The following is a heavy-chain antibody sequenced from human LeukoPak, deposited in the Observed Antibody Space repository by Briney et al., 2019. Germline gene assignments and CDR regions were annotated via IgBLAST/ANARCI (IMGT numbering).Heavy chain of an antibody. CDR2: ISLAGQT. CDR1: GGSISGTNW. CDR3: SRESGPFCPFGY. V-gene: IGHV4/OR15-8*02. D-gene: IGHD1-26*01. Sequence: SETLSLTCSVSGGSISGTNWWSWVRQPPGQGLEWIGEISLAGQTNYNPSLNGRVTMSLDKSSNQLSLHLTSVTAADTATYFCSRESGPFCPFGYWGQGTLVIVSS. J-gene: IGHJ4*02.